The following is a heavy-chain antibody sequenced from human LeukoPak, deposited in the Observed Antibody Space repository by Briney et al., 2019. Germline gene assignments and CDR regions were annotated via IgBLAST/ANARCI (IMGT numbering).Heavy chain of an antibody. CDR3: ARDPEMATNRLYYYHYMGV. CDR2: ISAYNGNT. CDR1: GYTLTSYG. V-gene: IGHV1-18*01. Sequence: GASVKVSCKASGYTLTSYGISWVRQAHGQGLEWMGWISAYNGNTNYAQKLQGRVTMTTDTSTSTAYMELRSLRSDDTAVYYCARDPEMATNRLYYYHYMGVWGKGTTVTISS. J-gene: IGHJ6*03. D-gene: IGHD5-24*01.